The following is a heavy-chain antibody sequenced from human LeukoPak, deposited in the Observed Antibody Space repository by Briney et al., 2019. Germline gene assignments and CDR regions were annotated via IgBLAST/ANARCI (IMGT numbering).Heavy chain of an antibody. CDR2: IYGGGST. CDR3: ARGSAAGDYYYGMDV. CDR1: GFTVSSNY. Sequence: GGSLRLSCAASGFTVSSNYMSWVRQAPGKGLEWVSFIYGGGSTYYADSVKGRFTISRDNSKNTLYLQMNSLRAEDTAVYYCARGSAAGDYYYGMDVWGQGTTVTVSS. D-gene: IGHD6-13*01. V-gene: IGHV3-53*05. J-gene: IGHJ6*02.